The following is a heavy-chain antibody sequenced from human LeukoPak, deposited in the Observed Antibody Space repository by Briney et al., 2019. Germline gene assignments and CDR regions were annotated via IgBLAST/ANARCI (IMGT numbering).Heavy chain of an antibody. CDR1: GASISKTNW. CDR3: ARDAYDSSGYSFDY. D-gene: IGHD3-22*01. Sequence: SETLSLTCTVSGASISKTNWWSWVRQPPGKGLEWIGEIYHSGKTNYNPSLKSRVTISVDKSKNQISLKLSSVTAADTAVYYCARDAYDSSGYSFDYWGQGTLVTVSS. J-gene: IGHJ4*02. CDR2: IYHSGKT. V-gene: IGHV4-4*02.